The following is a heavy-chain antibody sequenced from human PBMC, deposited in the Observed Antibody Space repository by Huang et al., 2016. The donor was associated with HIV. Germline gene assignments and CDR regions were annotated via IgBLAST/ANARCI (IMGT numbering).Heavy chain of an antibody. CDR2: IANEGSTK. J-gene: IGHJ4*02. CDR1: GFTFSNYA. CDR3: ARSEPSRYYFDY. Sequence: QVQLVESGGGVGEPGTSLRLSCAASGFTFSNYAMHWVRPAPGKGLEWVAGIANEGSTKYYADSVKGRVTISRDNSKNTVYLQMNSLRAEDTAVYYCARSEPSRYYFDYWGQGTLVTVSS. V-gene: IGHV3-30-3*01.